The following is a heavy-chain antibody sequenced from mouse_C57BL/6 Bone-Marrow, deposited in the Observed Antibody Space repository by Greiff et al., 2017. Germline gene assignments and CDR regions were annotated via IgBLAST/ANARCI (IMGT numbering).Heavy chain of an antibody. CDR2: IDPANGNT. V-gene: IGHV14-3*01. Sequence: VQLQQSVAELVRPGASVKLSCTASGFNIKNTYMHWVKQRPEQGLEWIGRIDPANGNTKYAPKFQGKATITADTSSNTAYLQLSSLTSEDTAIYYWAYLLWLRRIFRYAMDYWGQGTSVTVSS. D-gene: IGHD2-2*01. CDR3: AYLLWLRRIFRYAMDY. CDR1: GFNIKNTY. J-gene: IGHJ4*01.